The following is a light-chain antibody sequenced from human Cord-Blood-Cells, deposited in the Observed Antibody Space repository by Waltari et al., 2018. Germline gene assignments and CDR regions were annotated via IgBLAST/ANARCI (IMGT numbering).Light chain of an antibody. J-gene: IGKJ2*01. V-gene: IGKV1-39*01. CDR2: AAS. CDR1: QSISSY. Sequence: SMSASVGDRVTITCRASQSISSYLNWYQQKPGKALKLLIYAASSLQSGVPSRFSGSGSGTDFTLTISSLQTEDFATYYCQQSYSTPYTFGQGTKLEIK. CDR3: QQSYSTPYT.